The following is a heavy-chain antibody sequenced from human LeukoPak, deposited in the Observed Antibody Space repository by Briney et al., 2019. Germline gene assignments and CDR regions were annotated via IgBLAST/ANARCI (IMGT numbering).Heavy chain of an antibody. CDR3: ARDMLFGESVYNWFDP. CDR1: GFILSPYS. D-gene: IGHD3/OR15-3a*01. J-gene: IGHJ5*02. V-gene: IGHV3-30-3*01. CDR2: ISFDGTIK. Sequence: GALRLSCAASGFILSPYSMHWVRQAPGKGLEWVAVISFDGTIKYYGDSVNGRFTISRDNAKNTLYLQMNSLRGEDTAVYYCARDMLFGESVYNWFDPWGQGTLVTVSS.